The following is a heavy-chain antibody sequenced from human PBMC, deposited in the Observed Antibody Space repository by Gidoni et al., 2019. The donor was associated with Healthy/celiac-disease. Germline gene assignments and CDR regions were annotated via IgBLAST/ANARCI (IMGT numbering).Heavy chain of an antibody. V-gene: IGHV1-46*01. Sequence: QVQLVQSGAEVQKPGASVKVSCKASGYTFTSYYMHWVRQAPGQGLEWMGIINPSGGSTSYAQKSQGRVTMTRDTSTSTVYMELSSLRSEDTAVYYCAREGVGYYDSSGFDYWGQGTLVTVSS. CDR2: INPSGGST. D-gene: IGHD3-22*01. CDR1: GYTFTSYY. CDR3: AREGVGYYDSSGFDY. J-gene: IGHJ4*02.